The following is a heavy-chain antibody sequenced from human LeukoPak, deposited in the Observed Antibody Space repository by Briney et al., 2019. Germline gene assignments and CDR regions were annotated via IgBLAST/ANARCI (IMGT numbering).Heavy chain of an antibody. CDR1: GGSISGYY. J-gene: IGHJ4*02. V-gene: IGHV4-4*08. Sequence: ETLCLTCTVSGGSISGYYWSWIRQPPGKGLEWIGYIHTSGSTRCNPSPKPRVTISIDTSKNQFSLKLTSVTAADTAVYYCTRVTPGGLCDYWGQGAQGSASS. CDR3: TRVTPGGLCDY. CDR2: IHTSGST. D-gene: IGHD2-15*01.